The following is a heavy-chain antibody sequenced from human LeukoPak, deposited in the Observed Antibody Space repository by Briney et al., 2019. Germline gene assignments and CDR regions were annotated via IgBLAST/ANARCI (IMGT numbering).Heavy chain of an antibody. V-gene: IGHV4-59*01. J-gene: IGHJ4*02. CDR3: ARSPSYCGGDCYLGYFDY. D-gene: IGHD2-21*01. CDR2: IYYSGST. Sequence: PSETLSLTCTVSGGSISSYYWSWIRQPPGKGLEWIGYIYYSGSTNYNPSLKSRVTISVDTSKNQFSLKLSSVTAADTAVYYCARSPSYCGGDCYLGYFDYWGQGTLVTVSS. CDR1: GGSISSYY.